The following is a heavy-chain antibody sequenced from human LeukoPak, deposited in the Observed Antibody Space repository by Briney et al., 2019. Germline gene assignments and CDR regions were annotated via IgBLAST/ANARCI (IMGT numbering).Heavy chain of an antibody. CDR2: INGDGSGT. J-gene: IGHJ6*03. CDR3: ARDREAAAGYSYYYYMDV. Sequence: GGSLRLSCAASGFTFSGYWMHWVRQAPGKGLVWVSRINGDGSGTTYADSVKGRFTISRDNAKNTLFLQMNSLRAEDTAVYYCARDREAAAGYSYYYYMDVWGKGTTVTVSS. D-gene: IGHD6-13*01. CDR1: GFTFSGYW. V-gene: IGHV3-74*01.